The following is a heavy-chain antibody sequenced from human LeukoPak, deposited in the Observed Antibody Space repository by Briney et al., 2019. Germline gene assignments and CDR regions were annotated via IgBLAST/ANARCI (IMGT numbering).Heavy chain of an antibody. J-gene: IGHJ5*02. Sequence: GRSLRLSCAASGFTFSSYAMHWVRQAPGKGLEWVAVISYDGSNKYYADSVKGRFTISRDNSKNTLYLQMNSLRAEDTAVYYCAKEGLLWFGESKKGNWFDPWGQGTLVTVSS. CDR1: GFTFSSYA. D-gene: IGHD3-10*01. CDR3: AKEGLLWFGESKKGNWFDP. V-gene: IGHV3-30-3*01. CDR2: ISYDGSNK.